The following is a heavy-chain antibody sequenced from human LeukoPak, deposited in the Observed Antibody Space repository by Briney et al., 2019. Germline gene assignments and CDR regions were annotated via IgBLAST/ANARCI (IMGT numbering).Heavy chain of an antibody. CDR3: ASWAGTTAGFSGPFDF. Sequence: GGSLRLSCAASGFTFSSYWMSWVRQAPGKGLEWVANIKQDGSEKYYVDSVKGRFTISRDNAKNSLYLQMNSLRAEDTAVYYCASWAGTTAGFSGPFDFWGQGTLVTVSS. CDR2: IKQDGSEK. V-gene: IGHV3-7*01. D-gene: IGHD6-25*01. J-gene: IGHJ4*02. CDR1: GFTFSSYW.